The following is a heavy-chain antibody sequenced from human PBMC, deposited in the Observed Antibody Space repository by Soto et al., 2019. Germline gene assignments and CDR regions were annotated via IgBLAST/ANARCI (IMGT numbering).Heavy chain of an antibody. J-gene: IGHJ4*02. V-gene: IGHV3-33*01. CDR2: IWYDGTIK. CDR3: ARGMRRWELLGH. D-gene: IGHD1-26*01. CDR1: GFTFTNHA. Sequence: PGGSLRLSCAASGFTFTNHAMHWVRQAPGKGLEWVAAIWYDGTIKYYADSVKGRLTIPRDNSKNTLYPQMNSLRAEDTAIYYCARGMRRWELLGHWGQGTPVTVSS.